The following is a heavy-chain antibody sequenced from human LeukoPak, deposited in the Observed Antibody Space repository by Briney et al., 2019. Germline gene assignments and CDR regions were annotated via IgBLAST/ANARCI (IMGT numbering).Heavy chain of an antibody. Sequence: PGGSLRLSCAASGFTFSSYWMLWVRQAPGKGLVWVSRIDSDGSTIYADSVKGRFTISRDNAKKTLYLQMNSLRAEDTAVYYCIGSGGWPGYWGQGTLVTVSS. J-gene: IGHJ4*02. CDR1: GFTFSSYW. CDR2: IDSDGST. D-gene: IGHD6-19*01. V-gene: IGHV3-74*01. CDR3: IGSGGWPGY.